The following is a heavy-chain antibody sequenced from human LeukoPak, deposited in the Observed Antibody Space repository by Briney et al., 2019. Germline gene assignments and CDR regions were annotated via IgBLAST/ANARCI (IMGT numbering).Heavy chain of an antibody. V-gene: IGHV4-39*01. CDR3: ARTYPDCDY. D-gene: IGHD2-21*02. Sequence: PSETLSLTCNVSGGSISTTNDYWGWIRQPPGEGLEWLGNIHYSGSTYYNPSLQSRVTLSVDTSKNQFSLKLTSVTATDTAVYYCARTYPDCDYWGQGTLVTVSS. CDR2: IHYSGST. J-gene: IGHJ4*02. CDR1: GGSISTTNDY.